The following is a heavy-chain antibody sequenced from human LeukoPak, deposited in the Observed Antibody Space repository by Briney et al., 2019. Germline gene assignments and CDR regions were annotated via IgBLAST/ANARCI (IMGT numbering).Heavy chain of an antibody. J-gene: IGHJ5*02. Sequence: ASVKVSCKASEYTFIGYYIHWVRQAPGQGLEWMGWINPRSGGRNYAQKFQGRVSLTRDTSFKTAYMELSRLTFDDTAVYYCARDITDGWLDPWGQGTLVTVSS. CDR1: EYTFIGYY. D-gene: IGHD1-14*01. V-gene: IGHV1-2*02. CDR3: ARDITDGWLDP. CDR2: INPRSGGR.